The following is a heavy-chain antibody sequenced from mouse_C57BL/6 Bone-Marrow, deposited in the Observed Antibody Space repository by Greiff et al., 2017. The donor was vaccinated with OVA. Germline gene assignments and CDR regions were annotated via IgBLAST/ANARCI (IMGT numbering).Heavy chain of an antibody. V-gene: IGHV2-2*01. CDR2: IWSGGST. J-gene: IGHJ3*01. CDR3: ARTGDYYGSSLAY. Sequence: VKLMESGPGLVQPSQSLSITCTVSGFSLTSYGVHWVRQSPGKGLEWLGVIWSGGSTDYNAAFISRLSISKDNSKSQVFFKMNSLQADDTAIYYCARTGDYYGSSLAYWGQGTLVTVSA. CDR1: GFSLTSYG. D-gene: IGHD1-1*01.